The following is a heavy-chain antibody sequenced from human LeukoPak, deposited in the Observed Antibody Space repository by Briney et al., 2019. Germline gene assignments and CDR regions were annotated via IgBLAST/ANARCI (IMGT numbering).Heavy chain of an antibody. CDR2: INHSGST. Sequence: SEALSLTCAVYGGPFSGHYWTWIRQPPGKGLEWMGEINHSGSTTYNPSLNSRVTISVDTSKDQFSLKMSSVTAADTAVYYCARPRYGSGSLDSWGQGTLVTVSS. CDR3: ARPRYGSGSLDS. V-gene: IGHV4-34*01. CDR1: GGPFSGHY. D-gene: IGHD3-10*01. J-gene: IGHJ4*02.